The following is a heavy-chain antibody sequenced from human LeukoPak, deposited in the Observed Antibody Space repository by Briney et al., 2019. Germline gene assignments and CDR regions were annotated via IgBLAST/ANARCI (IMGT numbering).Heavy chain of an antibody. D-gene: IGHD3-22*01. Sequence: SETLSLTCTVSGYSISSGYYWGWIRQPPGKGLEWIGSIYHSGSTYYNPSLKRRVTISVDTSKNQFSLKLSSVTAADTAVYYCARDPPAGDSSGYYRSAFDIWGQGTMVTVSS. CDR2: IYHSGST. CDR1: GYSISSGYY. J-gene: IGHJ3*02. CDR3: ARDPPAGDSSGYYRSAFDI. V-gene: IGHV4-38-2*02.